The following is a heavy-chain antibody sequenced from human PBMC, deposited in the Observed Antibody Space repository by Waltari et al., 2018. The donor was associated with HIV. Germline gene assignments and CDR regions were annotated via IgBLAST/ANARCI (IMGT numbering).Heavy chain of an antibody. CDR1: GYTFTSYG. D-gene: IGHD3-3*01. J-gene: IGHJ4*02. CDR3: ARVAQYQYDFWSGYRFDY. V-gene: IGHV1-18*01. CDR2: ISSYHGNT. Sequence: QVQLVQSGAEVKKPGASVKVSCKASGYTFTSYGISWVRQAPGQGLELMGWISSYHGNTNDAQQLQGRVTLTTDTSTSTAYMELRSLRSDDTAVYFCARVAQYQYDFWSGYRFDYGGQGTLVTVSS.